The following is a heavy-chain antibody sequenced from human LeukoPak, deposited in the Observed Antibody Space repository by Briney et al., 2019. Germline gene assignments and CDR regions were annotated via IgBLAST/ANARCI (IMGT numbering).Heavy chain of an antibody. J-gene: IGHJ4*02. Sequence: GGSMTLSCAASVFVSNSYAFDWVRHAPWKGLEWVESVSGSGDRMYHADSVEGRFTISRDNSKNTIYLQMNSLRAEDTAVYYCARAVTSGGVIVPFDYWGQGTLVTVSS. CDR1: VFVSNSYA. D-gene: IGHD3-16*02. CDR3: ARAVTSGGVIVPFDY. V-gene: IGHV3-23*01. CDR2: VSGSGDRM.